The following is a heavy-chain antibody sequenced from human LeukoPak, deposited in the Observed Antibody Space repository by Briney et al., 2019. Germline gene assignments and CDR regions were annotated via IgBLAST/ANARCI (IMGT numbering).Heavy chain of an antibody. CDR2: MNPNSGNT. D-gene: IGHD6-13*01. Sequence: ASVKVSCKASGYTFTSYDINWVRQATGQGLEWMGWMNPNSGNTGYAEKFQGRVSMTRDTSMSTVYVELSSLTSEGTAVYCCARGGIAAAGVDYWGQGTLVTVSS. CDR1: GYTFTSYD. CDR3: ARGGIAAAGVDY. V-gene: IGHV1-8*01. J-gene: IGHJ4*02.